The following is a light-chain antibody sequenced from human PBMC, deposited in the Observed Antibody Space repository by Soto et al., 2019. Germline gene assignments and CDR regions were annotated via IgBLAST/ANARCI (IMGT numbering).Light chain of an antibody. CDR3: SSYAGSNNVGDV. Sequence: QSVLTQPPSASGSPGQSVTISCTGTSSDVGGYNYVSWYQQHPGKAPKLMIYEVSKRPSGVPDRFSGSKSGNTASLTVSGLQAEDEADYYCSSYAGSNNVGDVCGTGTKLTVL. CDR1: SSDVGGYNY. J-gene: IGLJ1*01. CDR2: EVS. V-gene: IGLV2-8*01.